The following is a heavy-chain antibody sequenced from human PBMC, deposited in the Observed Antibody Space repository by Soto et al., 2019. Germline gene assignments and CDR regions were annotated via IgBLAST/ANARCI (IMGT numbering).Heavy chain of an antibody. CDR2: VSPENRNA. Sequence: GASVKVSCKTSGYTFTEYEINWVRQAPGQGLEYMGWVSPENRNAGYAPQFRGRVSMTADTSINTVYLELTTLTYEDTAVYYCEVTTGYWGQGTLVTVSS. CDR1: GYTFTEYE. J-gene: IGHJ4*02. D-gene: IGHD4-17*01. V-gene: IGHV1-8*01. CDR3: EVTTGY.